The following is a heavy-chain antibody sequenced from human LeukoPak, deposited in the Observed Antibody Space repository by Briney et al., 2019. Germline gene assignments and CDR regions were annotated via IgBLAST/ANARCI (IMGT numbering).Heavy chain of an antibody. CDR2: IGIDSGNT. CDR3: ARDYKYAFDN. Sequence: PGGPLRLPCAASVHTLSVYRMNWPRRARGRGLEWISYIGIDSGNTNYADSVKGRFTTSGDKAKNSLYLQMNSLRVEDTAVYYCARDYKYAFDNWGQGTLVTVSS. J-gene: IGHJ4*02. D-gene: IGHD5-24*01. V-gene: IGHV3-48*01. CDR1: VHTLSVYR.